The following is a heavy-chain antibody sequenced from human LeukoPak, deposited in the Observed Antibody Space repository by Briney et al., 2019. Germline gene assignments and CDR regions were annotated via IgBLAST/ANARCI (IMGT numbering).Heavy chain of an antibody. Sequence: PGGSLRLSCAASGLTFSSYNMNWVRQAPGKGLEWVSSISSSSSYIYYADSVKGRFTISRDNAKNSLYLQMNSLRAEDTAVYYCARVGNVAVAGYYFDYWGQGTLVTVSS. CDR1: GLTFSSYN. J-gene: IGHJ4*02. V-gene: IGHV3-21*01. CDR3: ARVGNVAVAGYYFDY. CDR2: ISSSSSYI. D-gene: IGHD6-19*01.